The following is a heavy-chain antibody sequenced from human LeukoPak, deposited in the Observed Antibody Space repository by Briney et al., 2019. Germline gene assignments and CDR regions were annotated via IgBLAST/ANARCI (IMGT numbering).Heavy chain of an antibody. CDR2: IYHSGST. D-gene: IGHD6-13*01. CDR3: ARDRGGSSWYYYYGMDV. V-gene: IGHV4-30-2*05. CDR1: GGSISSGGYS. J-gene: IGHJ6*02. Sequence: SETLSLTCAVSGGSISSGGYSWSWIRQPPGKGLEWIGYIYHSGSTYYNPSLKSRVTISVDTSKNQFSLKLSSVTAADTAVYYCARDRGGSSWYYYYGMDVWGQGTTVTVSS.